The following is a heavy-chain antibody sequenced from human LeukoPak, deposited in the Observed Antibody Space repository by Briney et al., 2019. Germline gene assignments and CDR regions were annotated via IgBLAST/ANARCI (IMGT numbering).Heavy chain of an antibody. CDR1: GFIFSDYY. CDR3: ARRCGGGCYAFDL. J-gene: IGHJ3*01. CDR2: ISNSGINI. V-gene: IGHV3-11*01. D-gene: IGHD2-21*02. Sequence: PGGSLRLSCAASGFIFSDYYITWIRQAPGKGLEWVSYISNSGINIYYADSVKGRFTISRDNAKNSLYLQMNSLRAEDTAVYYCARRCGGGCYAFDLWGQGTLVTVSS.